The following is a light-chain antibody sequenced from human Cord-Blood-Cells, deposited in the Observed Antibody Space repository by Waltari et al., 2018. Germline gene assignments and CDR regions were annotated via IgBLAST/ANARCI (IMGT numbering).Light chain of an antibody. CDR3: QQYNNWPPYT. CDR1: KSVSSN. V-gene: IGKV3-15*01. Sequence: EIVMTPSPATLSVSPGERYTLSCRASKSVSSNLAWYQQKPGQAPWPHIYGASTRATGTPARFSGGGSGTEFTLSISSLQSEDFAVYYCQQYNNWPPYTFGQGTKLEIK. J-gene: IGKJ2*01. CDR2: GAS.